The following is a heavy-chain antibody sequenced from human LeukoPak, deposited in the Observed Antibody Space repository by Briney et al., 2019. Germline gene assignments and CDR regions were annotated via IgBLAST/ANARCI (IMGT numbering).Heavy chain of an antibody. D-gene: IGHD3-9*01. CDR3: ARQQGEYFDWLGAFDI. V-gene: IGHV1-69*13. CDR2: IIPIFGTA. J-gene: IGHJ3*02. Sequence: ASVKVSCKASGGTFSSYAISWVRQAPGQGLEWMGGIIPIFGTANYAQKFQGRVTITADESTSTAYIELSSLRSEDTAVYYCARQQGEYFDWLGAFDIWGQGTMVTVSS. CDR1: GGTFSSYA.